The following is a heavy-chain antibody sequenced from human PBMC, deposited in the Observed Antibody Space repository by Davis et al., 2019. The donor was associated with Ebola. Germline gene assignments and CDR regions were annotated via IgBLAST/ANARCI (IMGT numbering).Heavy chain of an antibody. Sequence: SVKVSCKASGGTFSSYTISWVRQAPGQGLEWMGRIIPILGIANYAQKFQGRVTITADKSTSTAYMELSSLRSEDTAVYYCARAYCISTSCYGLDYYGMDVWGQGTTVTVSS. CDR3: ARAYCISTSCYGLDYYGMDV. CDR2: IIPILGIA. V-gene: IGHV1-69*02. D-gene: IGHD2-2*01. CDR1: GGTFSSYT. J-gene: IGHJ6*02.